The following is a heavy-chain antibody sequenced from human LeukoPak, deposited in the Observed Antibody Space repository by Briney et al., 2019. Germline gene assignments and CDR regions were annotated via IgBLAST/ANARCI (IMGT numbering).Heavy chain of an antibody. D-gene: IGHD1-14*01. Sequence: SETLSLTCTVSGDSVTSDFFWGWVRQPPGKELEWIGSFCLGRDTYYRPSLKSRVTISVDTSKNQFSLNLNSVTAADTAVYYCARWASISREPGGFFDHWGQGTLVTVSS. J-gene: IGHJ4*02. CDR2: FCLGRDT. V-gene: IGHV4-38-2*02. CDR3: ARWASISREPGGFFDH. CDR1: GDSVTSDFF.